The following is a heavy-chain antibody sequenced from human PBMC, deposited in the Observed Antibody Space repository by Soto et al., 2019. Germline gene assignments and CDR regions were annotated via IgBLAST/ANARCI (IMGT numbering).Heavy chain of an antibody. CDR2: IYYSGST. D-gene: IGHD5-12*01. CDR3: ARRDGDGYNYY. V-gene: IGHV4-59*08. CDR1: GGSISSYY. J-gene: IGHJ4*02. Sequence: SETLSLTCTVSGGSISSYYWSWIRQPPGKGLEWIGYIYYSGSTNYNPSLKSRVTISVDTSKNQFSLTRSSVTAADTAVYYCARRDGDGYNYYWGQGTLVTVSS.